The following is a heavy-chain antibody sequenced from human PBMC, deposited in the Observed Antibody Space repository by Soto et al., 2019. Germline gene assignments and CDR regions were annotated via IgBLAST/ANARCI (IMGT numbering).Heavy chain of an antibody. CDR2: ISAYNGNT. CDR3: ARDGVDCSSTSCYIVDYYYYGMDV. D-gene: IGHD2-2*02. J-gene: IGHJ6*02. Sequence: ASVKVSCKASGYTFTSYGICWVRQAPGQGLEWMGWISAYNGNTNYAQKLQGRVTMTTDTSTSTAYMELRSLRSDDTAVYYCARDGVDCSSTSCYIVDYYYYGMDVWGQGTTVTVSS. V-gene: IGHV1-18*01. CDR1: GYTFTSYG.